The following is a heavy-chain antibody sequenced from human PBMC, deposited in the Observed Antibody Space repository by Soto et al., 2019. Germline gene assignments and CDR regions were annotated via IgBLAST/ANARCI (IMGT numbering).Heavy chain of an antibody. J-gene: IGHJ4*02. CDR1: GFTFSSYD. CDR2: IWYDGSNK. V-gene: IGHV3-33*01. Sequence: GGSLRLSCAASGFTFSSYDMHWVRQAPGKGLEWVAVIWYDGSNKYYADSVKGRFTISRDNSKNTLYLQMNSLRAEDTAVYYCARGWISAVAGTFDYWGQGTLVTVSS. D-gene: IGHD6-19*01. CDR3: ARGWISAVAGTFDY.